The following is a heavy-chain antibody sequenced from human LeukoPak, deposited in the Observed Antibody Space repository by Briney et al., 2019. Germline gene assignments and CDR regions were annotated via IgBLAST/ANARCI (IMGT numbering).Heavy chain of an antibody. J-gene: IGHJ3*02. D-gene: IGHD5-24*01. CDR1: GFTFDDYA. CDR2: ISWNSGSV. Sequence: PGRSLRLSCAAFGFTFDDYAMHWVRQAPGKGLEWVSGISWNSGSVGYADSVKGRFTISRDNAKNSLYLQMNSLRAEDTALYYCAKDMGWLQLSDAFDIWGQGTMVTVSS. CDR3: AKDMGWLQLSDAFDI. V-gene: IGHV3-9*01.